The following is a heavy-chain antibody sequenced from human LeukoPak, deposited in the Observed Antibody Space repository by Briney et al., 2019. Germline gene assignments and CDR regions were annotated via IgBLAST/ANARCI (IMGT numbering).Heavy chain of an antibody. CDR2: INNVASHI. J-gene: IGHJ4*02. D-gene: IGHD2/OR15-2a*01. Sequence: GGSLRLSCAAFGFSISSSAMNWVRQAPGKGLEWVSSINNVASHIYYAGSVRGRFTISRDNAKNSVYLQMNSLRAEDTAVYYCTRDATYYLRYGYFDYWGQGTLVTVSS. CDR1: GFSISSSA. CDR3: TRDATYYLRYGYFDY. V-gene: IGHV3-21*01.